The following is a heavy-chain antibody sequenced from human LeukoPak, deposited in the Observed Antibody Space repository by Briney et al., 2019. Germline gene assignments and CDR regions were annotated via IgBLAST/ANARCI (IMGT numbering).Heavy chain of an antibody. Sequence: PSETLSLTCTVSGGSISSGDYYWSWIRQPPGKDLEWIGYIYYSGSTYYNPSLKSRVTISVDTSKNQFSLKLSSVTAADPDVYYCASFPYYDFWSGQNWFDPCGQGTLVTFSS. CDR2: IYYSGST. V-gene: IGHV4-30-4*08. CDR3: ASFPYYDFWSGQNWFDP. CDR1: GGSISSGDYY. J-gene: IGHJ5*02. D-gene: IGHD3-3*01.